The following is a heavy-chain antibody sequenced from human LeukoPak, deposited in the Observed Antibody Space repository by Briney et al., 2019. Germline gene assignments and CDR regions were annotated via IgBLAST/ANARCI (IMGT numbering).Heavy chain of an antibody. CDR2: ISYSGST. CDR3: ASQKLLWFGELSYFDY. CDR1: GGSMNNYY. Sequence: SETLSLTCTVSGGSMNNYYWSWVRQSPEKGLERIGYISYSGSTNSNPSLKSRVTISLDTSKNQFSLKLTSVTAADTAVYYCASQKLLWFGELSYFDYWGQGTLVTVSS. J-gene: IGHJ4*02. V-gene: IGHV4-59*01. D-gene: IGHD3-10*01.